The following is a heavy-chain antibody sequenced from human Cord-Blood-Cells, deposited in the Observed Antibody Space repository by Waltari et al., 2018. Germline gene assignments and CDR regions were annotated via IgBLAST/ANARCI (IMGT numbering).Heavy chain of an antibody. J-gene: IGHJ6*02. Sequence: QVQLQESGPGLVKPSQTLSLTCTVSGGSISSGGYYWSWIRQHPGKGLEWIGYIYYSGSTYYNPSLKSRVTISVDTSKNQFSLKLSSVTATDTAVYYCARGMSYYYYYYGMDVWGQGTTVTVSS. CDR3: ARGMSYYYYYYGMDV. V-gene: IGHV4-31*03. CDR1: GGSISSGGYY. CDR2: IYYSGST. D-gene: IGHD3-10*01.